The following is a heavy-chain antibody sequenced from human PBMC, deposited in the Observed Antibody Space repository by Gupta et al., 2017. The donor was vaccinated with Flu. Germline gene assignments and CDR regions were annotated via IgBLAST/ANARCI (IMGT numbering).Heavy chain of an antibody. D-gene: IGHD2/OR15-2a*01. CDR2: IWSDGSRE. J-gene: IGHJ4*02. V-gene: IGHV3-33*01. Sequence: QVQLVESGGGVGQPGRSLRLSCAASGFSFSAYAMPWARQAPGKGLEWVEVIWSDGSREYYADSVKGRAAISRDNSRNTLYLQMNSLRADDTAVYYCVRDPNRSAWQPIVDNWGQGTLATVSS. CDR1: GFSFSAYA. CDR3: VRDPNRSAWQPIVDN.